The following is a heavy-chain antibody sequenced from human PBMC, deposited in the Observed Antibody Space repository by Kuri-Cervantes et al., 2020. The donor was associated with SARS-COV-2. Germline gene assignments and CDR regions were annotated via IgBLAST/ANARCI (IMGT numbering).Heavy chain of an antibody. CDR2: IYHSGST. CDR1: GGSISSGGYS. V-gene: IGHV4-30-2*01. Sequence: SETLSPTCAVSGGSISSGGYSWSWIRQPPGKGLEWFGYIYHSGSTYYNPSLKSRVTISADRSKNQFSLKLSSVTAADTAVYYCARTGWFGENYYGMDVWGQGTTVTVSS. D-gene: IGHD3-10*01. J-gene: IGHJ6*02. CDR3: ARTGWFGENYYGMDV.